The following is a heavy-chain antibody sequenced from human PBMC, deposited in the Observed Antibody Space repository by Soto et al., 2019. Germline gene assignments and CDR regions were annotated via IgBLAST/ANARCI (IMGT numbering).Heavy chain of an antibody. CDR3: AGGGRYTGYSRSRYSSDNCFDP. J-gene: IGHJ5*02. D-gene: IGHD6-13*01. CDR1: GDSITASY. V-gene: IGHV4-59*01. Sequence: PSETLSLTCTVSGDSITASYSNWAWIRQPPGKGLEWIGTFYYNPSLKSRVTISVDTSKNQFSLKLSSVTAADTAVYYCAGGGRYTGYSRSRYSSDNCFDPWGQGTLVTVSS. CDR2: FY.